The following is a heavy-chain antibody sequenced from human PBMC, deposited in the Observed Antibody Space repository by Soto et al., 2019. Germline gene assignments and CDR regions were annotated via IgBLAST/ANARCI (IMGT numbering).Heavy chain of an antibody. CDR1: GYTLSSLG. D-gene: IGHD6-13*01. V-gene: IGHV3-33*03. CDR3: ARGAGSNHNHMDL. J-gene: IGHJ6*03. CDR2: MWYDGSLQ. Sequence: QVQVVESGGGVVQPGGSLRLSCIASGYTLSSLGIHLVRQAPGKGLEWVAVMWYDGSLQYYSDSVRGRLTMSRDVSKNSVYVEMNSLRAEDTAVYYCARGAGSNHNHMDLWAEGPRSPSP.